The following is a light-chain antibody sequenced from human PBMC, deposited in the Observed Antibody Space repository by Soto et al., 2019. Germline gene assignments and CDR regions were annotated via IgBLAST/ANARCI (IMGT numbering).Light chain of an antibody. V-gene: IGKV2-28*01. CDR1: QSLLHSNGYNY. CDR2: LGS. J-gene: IGKJ5*01. CDR3: MQALQTPIT. Sequence: DIVMTQPPLSLPVTPGAPVSISCRSSQSLLHSNGYNYLDWYLQKPGQSPQLLIYLGSNRASGVADRFSGSGSGTDFTLKISRVEAEDVGVYYCMQALQTPITFGQGTRLEIK.